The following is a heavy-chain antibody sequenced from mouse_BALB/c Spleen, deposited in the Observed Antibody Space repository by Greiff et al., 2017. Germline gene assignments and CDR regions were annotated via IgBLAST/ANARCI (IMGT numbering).Heavy chain of an antibody. V-gene: IGHV1S34*01. CDR1: GYSFTGYY. D-gene: IGHD2-4*01. Sequence: LVKTGASVKISCKASGYSFTGYYMHWVKQSHGKSLEWIGYISCYNGATSYNQKFKGKATFTVDTSSSTAYMQFNSLTSEDSAVYYCASSTMITTRGSDAMDYWGQGTSVTVSS. CDR2: ISCYNGAT. CDR3: ASSTMITTRGSDAMDY. J-gene: IGHJ4*01.